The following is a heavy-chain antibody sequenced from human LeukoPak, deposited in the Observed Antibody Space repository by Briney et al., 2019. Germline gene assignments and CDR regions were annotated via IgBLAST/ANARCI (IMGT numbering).Heavy chain of an antibody. CDR2: IKGDGSDK. J-gene: IGHJ4*02. CDR1: SSGSYY. Sequence: SSGSYYWNWIRQPAGKGLEWLANIKGDGSDKNYVDSVKGRFTISRDNAKNSLFLQMSSLRGEDTALYYCATEHWGPNSWGQGTLVTVSS. V-gene: IGHV3-7*01. D-gene: IGHD3-16*01. CDR3: ATEHWGPNS.